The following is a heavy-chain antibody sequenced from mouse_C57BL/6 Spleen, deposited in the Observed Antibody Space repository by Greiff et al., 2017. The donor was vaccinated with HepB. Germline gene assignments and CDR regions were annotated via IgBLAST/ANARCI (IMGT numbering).Heavy chain of an antibody. J-gene: IGHJ3*01. CDR3: ARQGNDYDWCAY. CDR1: GYTFTDYN. Sequence: EVQLQQSGPELVKPGASVKIPCKASGYTFTDYNMDWVKQSHGKSLEWIGDINPNNGGTIYNQKFKGKATLTVDKSSSTAYMELRSLTSEDTAVYYCARQGNDYDWCAYWGQGTLVTVSA. D-gene: IGHD2-4*01. CDR2: INPNNGGT. V-gene: IGHV1-18*01.